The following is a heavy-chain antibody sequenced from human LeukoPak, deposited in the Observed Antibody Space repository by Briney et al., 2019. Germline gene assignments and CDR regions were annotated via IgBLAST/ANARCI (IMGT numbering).Heavy chain of an antibody. J-gene: IGHJ4*02. CDR1: GGSISSYY. CDR3: ARDLNRTPLGSN. Sequence: SETLSLTCTVSGGSISSYYWSWIRQPPGKGLEWIGRIYTSGSTNYNPSLKSRVTMSVDTSKNQFSLKLSSVTAADTAVYYCARDLNRTPLGSNWGQGTLVTVSS. CDR2: IYTSGST. V-gene: IGHV4-4*07. D-gene: IGHD3-10*01.